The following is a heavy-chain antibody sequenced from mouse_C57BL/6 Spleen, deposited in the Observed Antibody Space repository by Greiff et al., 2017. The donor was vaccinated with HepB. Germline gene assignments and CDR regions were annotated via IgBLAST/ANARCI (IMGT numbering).Heavy chain of an antibody. D-gene: IGHD2-3*01. CDR3: ARGDGYYVHYAMDY. V-gene: IGHV1-64*01. CDR1: GYTFTIYW. J-gene: IGHJ4*01. CDR2: IHPNSGST. Sequence: QVQLQQPGAELVKPWASVKLSCKASGYTFTIYWMHWVKQRPGQGLEWIGMIHPNSGSTNYNEKFKSKATLTVDKSSSTAYMQLSSLTSEDSAVYYCARGDGYYVHYAMDYWGQGTSVTVSS.